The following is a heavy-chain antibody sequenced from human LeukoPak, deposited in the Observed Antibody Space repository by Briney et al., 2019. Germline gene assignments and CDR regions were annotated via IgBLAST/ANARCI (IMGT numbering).Heavy chain of an antibody. Sequence: GGSLRLSCAASGFTFSSYDMHWVRQAAGKGLEGVSAIGTAGDTYYPGSVKGRFTISRENAKNSLYLQMNSLRAGDTAVYYCARKVGGSGCYYFDYWGQGTLVTVSS. CDR3: ARKVGGSGCYYFDY. CDR1: GFTFSSYD. CDR2: IGTAGDT. V-gene: IGHV3-13*01. D-gene: IGHD6-19*01. J-gene: IGHJ4*02.